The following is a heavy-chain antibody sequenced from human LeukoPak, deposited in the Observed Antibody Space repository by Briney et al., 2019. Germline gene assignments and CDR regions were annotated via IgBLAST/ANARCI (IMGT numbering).Heavy chain of an antibody. D-gene: IGHD3-10*01. Sequence: GGPRGFPCEASGLPLRNAWMSWAGKAPGKGLEWVGRFKSESDGGTTDYAAPVKGRFTISRDDSRNTLYLQMNSLNTEDTAVYYCTTDLGITMVRGVIILWGQGTLVTVSS. CDR2: FKSESDGGTT. V-gene: IGHV3-15*01. CDR3: TTDLGITMVRGVIIL. CDR1: GLPLRNAW. J-gene: IGHJ4*02.